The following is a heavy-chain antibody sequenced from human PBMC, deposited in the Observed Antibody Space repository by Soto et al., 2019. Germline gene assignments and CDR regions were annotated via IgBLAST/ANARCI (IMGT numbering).Heavy chain of an antibody. D-gene: IGHD5-18*01. V-gene: IGHV3-30-3*01. CDR2: ISYDGSNK. J-gene: IGHJ6*02. CDR3: ASIGYSYGSYYYYGMDV. CDR1: GFTFSSYA. Sequence: QVQLVESGGGVVQPGRSLRLSCAASGFTFSSYAMHWVRQAPGKGLEWVAVISYDGSNKYYADSVKGRFTISRDNSKNTLYLQMNSLRAEDTAVYYCASIGYSYGSYYYYGMDVWGQGTTVTVSS.